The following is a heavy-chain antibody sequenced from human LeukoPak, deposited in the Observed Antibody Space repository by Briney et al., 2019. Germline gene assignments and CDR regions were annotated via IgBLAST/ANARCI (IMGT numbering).Heavy chain of an antibody. CDR1: GITLSDHY. V-gene: IGHV3-11*01. CDR3: ARIHRSNWFDP. CDR2: ITTGGRTM. Sequence: PGGSLRLSCVVSGITLSDHYMSWIRQAPGKGPEWVSYITTGGRTMYYADSVRGRFTISGDNAKNSLYLQMNSLRADDTAVYFCARIHRSNWFDPWGQGTLVTVSS. D-gene: IGHD5-18*01. J-gene: IGHJ5*02.